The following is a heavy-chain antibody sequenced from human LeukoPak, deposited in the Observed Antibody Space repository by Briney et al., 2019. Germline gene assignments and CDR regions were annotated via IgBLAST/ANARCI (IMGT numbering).Heavy chain of an antibody. CDR1: GFTFSSYA. V-gene: IGHV3-30*04. D-gene: IGHD1-26*01. CDR3: ARDKAVGATLFDY. CDR2: ISYDGSNK. Sequence: GGSLRLSCAASGFTFSSYAMHWVRQAPGKGLEWVAAISYDGSNKYSADSVKGRFTISRDNSKNTLYLQMNSLRADDTAVYYCARDKAVGATLFDYWGQGTLVTVSS. J-gene: IGHJ4*02.